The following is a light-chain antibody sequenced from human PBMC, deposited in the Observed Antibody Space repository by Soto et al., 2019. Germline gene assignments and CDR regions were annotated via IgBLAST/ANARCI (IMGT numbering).Light chain of an antibody. CDR1: QSVSSSY. CDR3: QQYGSSHRT. V-gene: IGKV3-20*01. J-gene: IGKJ1*01. Sequence: EIVLTQSPGTLSLSPGERATLSCRASQSVSSSYLAWYQQKPGQAPRLLIYGASSRATGIPDRFSGSGSGTDFTLIISRLEPEDCAVYYCQQYGSSHRTFGQGTKVEIK. CDR2: GAS.